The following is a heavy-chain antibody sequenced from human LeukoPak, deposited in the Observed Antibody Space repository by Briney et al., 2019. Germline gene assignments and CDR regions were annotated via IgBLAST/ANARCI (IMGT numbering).Heavy chain of an antibody. CDR3: ARDLNPQSIGMRAFDI. Sequence: ASVKVSCKASGYTFTNFYLHWVRQAPGQGLEWMGIINPATASTTYAQKFQGRVTITRDTSTSTVYMELSSLRSEDTAVYFCARDLNPQSIGMRAFDIWGQGTMVTASS. CDR1: GYTFTNFY. V-gene: IGHV1-46*01. J-gene: IGHJ3*02. D-gene: IGHD1-14*01. CDR2: INPATAST.